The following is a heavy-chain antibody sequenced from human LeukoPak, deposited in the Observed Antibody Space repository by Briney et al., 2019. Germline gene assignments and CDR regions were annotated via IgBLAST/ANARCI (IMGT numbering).Heavy chain of an antibody. D-gene: IGHD3-10*01. CDR2: IYYSGST. CDR1: GGSISSYY. J-gene: IGHJ2*01. Sequence: SETLSLTCTVSGGSISSYYWSWIRRPPGKGLEWIGYIYYSGSTSYNPSLKSRVTISVDTSKNQFSLKLSSVTAADTAVYYCARVYYYGSGSYYNWYFDLWGRGTLVTGSS. V-gene: IGHV4-59*08. CDR3: ARVYYYGSGSYYNWYFDL.